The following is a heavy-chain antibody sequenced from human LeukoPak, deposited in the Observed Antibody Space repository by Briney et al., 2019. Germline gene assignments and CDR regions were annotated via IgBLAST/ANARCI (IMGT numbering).Heavy chain of an antibody. CDR1: GYTFTSYG. CDR3: ARDWAPLTGYYSAEYFQH. J-gene: IGHJ1*01. V-gene: IGHV1-18*03. Sequence: ASVKVSCKASGYTFTSYGISWVRQAPGQGLEWMGWISAYNGNTNYAQKLQGRVTMTTDTSTSTAYMELRSLRSDDMAVYYCARDWAPLTGYYSAEYFQHWGQGTLVTVSS. CDR2: ISAYNGNT. D-gene: IGHD3-9*01.